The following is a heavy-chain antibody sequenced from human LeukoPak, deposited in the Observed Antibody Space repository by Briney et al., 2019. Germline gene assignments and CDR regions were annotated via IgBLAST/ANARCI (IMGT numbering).Heavy chain of an antibody. D-gene: IGHD3-22*01. CDR2: IYTSGST. CDR1: GGSISSYY. Sequence: SETLSLTRTVSGGSISSYYWSWMRQPAGKGLEGIGRIYTSGSTYYNPSLKSRVTMSVDTSKNQFSQKLSSVAAAYTAVYYCAGDQRGYCYYSSGYYYFDPWGQGTLVTVSS. J-gene: IGHJ5*02. CDR3: AGDQRGYCYYSSGYYYFDP. V-gene: IGHV4-4*07.